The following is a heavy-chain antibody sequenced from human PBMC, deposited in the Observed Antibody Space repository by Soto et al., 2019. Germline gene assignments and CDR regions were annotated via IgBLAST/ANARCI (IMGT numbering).Heavy chain of an antibody. Sequence: QVQLVQSGAEVKKPGASVKVSCKASGYTFTSYGISWVRQAPGQGLEWMGCISAYNGNTNYAQKLQGRVTMTTDTATSRAYMELRSLRSDDTAVYYCERGVFRYSSGSPDYWGQGTLVTVSS. V-gene: IGHV1-18*01. CDR1: GYTFTSYG. D-gene: IGHD6-19*01. CDR2: ISAYNGNT. J-gene: IGHJ4*02. CDR3: ERGVFRYSSGSPDY.